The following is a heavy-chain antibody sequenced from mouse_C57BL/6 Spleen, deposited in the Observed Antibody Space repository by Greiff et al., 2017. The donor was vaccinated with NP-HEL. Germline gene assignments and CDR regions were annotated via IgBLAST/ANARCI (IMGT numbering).Heavy chain of an antibody. Sequence: QVHVKQSGAELVKPGASVKLSCKASGYTFTEYSIHWVKQRPGQGLEWIGWIYPGSGSIKYNEKFKDKATLTADKSSSTAYMELSRLTTEEPAVLFCTRHEDRRWIDYAGSSGDYSVQGTTLTVSS. D-gene: IGHD1-1*01. CDR1: GYTFTEYS. J-gene: IGHJ2*01. CDR2: IYPGSGSI. CDR3: TRHEDRRWIDYAGSSGDY. V-gene: IGHV1-62-2*01.